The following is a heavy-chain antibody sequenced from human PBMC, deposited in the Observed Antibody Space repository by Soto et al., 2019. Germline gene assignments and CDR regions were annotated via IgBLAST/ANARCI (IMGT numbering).Heavy chain of an antibody. J-gene: IGHJ4*02. V-gene: IGHV3-23*01. Sequence: EVQLLESGGGLVQPGGSLRLSCAASGFTFSSYVMSWVRQAPGKGLEWVSAISGSGGSTYYADSVKGRFTISRDNSKNTLYLQMNSLRAEDTAVYYCAKGSGSSSWYWGIDYWGQGTLVTVSS. CDR3: AKGSGSSSWYWGIDY. D-gene: IGHD6-13*01. CDR1: GFTFSSYV. CDR2: ISGSGGST.